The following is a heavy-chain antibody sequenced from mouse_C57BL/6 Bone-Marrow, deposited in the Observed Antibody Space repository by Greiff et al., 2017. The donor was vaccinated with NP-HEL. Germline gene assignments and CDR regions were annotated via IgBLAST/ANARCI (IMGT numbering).Heavy chain of an antibody. J-gene: IGHJ2*01. D-gene: IGHD4-1*01. CDR1: GFTFSDAW. CDR2: IRNKANNHAT. Sequence: EVMLVESGGGLVQPGGSMKLSCAASGFTFSDAWMDWVRQSPEKGLEWVAEIRNKANNHATYYAESVKGRFTISRDDSKSSVYLQMNSLRAEDTGIYYCTLNWEKRVFDYWGQGTTLTVSS. CDR3: TLNWEKRVFDY. V-gene: IGHV6-6*01.